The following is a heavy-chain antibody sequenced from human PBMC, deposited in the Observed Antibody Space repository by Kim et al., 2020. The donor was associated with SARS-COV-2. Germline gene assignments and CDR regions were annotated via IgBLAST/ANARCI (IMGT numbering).Heavy chain of an antibody. CDR2: ISYDGSNK. J-gene: IGHJ4*02. V-gene: IGHV3-30*04. CDR1: GFTFSSYA. CDR3: ARGNYYDSSGYYY. Sequence: GGSLRLSCAASGFTFSSYAMHWVRQAPGKGLEWVAVISYDGSNKYYADSVKGRFTISRDNSKNTLYLQMNSLRAEDTAVYYCARGNYYDSSGYYYWGQGTLVTVSS. D-gene: IGHD3-22*01.